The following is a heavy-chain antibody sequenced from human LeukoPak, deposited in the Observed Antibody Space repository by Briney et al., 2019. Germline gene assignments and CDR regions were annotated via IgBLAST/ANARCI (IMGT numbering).Heavy chain of an antibody. J-gene: IGHJ3*02. Sequence: GGSLRLSCAASGFTFSDYYMSWIRQAPVKELEWVSYISSSGSTIYYADPVKGRFTISRDNAKNSLYLQMNSLRAEDTAVYYCARADYGDYVDDAFDIWGQGTMVTVSS. CDR1: GFTFSDYY. V-gene: IGHV3-11*01. CDR2: ISSSGSTI. CDR3: ARADYGDYVDDAFDI. D-gene: IGHD4-17*01.